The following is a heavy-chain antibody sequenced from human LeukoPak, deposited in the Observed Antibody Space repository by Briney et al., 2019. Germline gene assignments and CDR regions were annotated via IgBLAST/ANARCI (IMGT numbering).Heavy chain of an antibody. D-gene: IGHD3-3*01. CDR2: VRYDGNNP. J-gene: IGHJ4*02. V-gene: IGHV3-30*02. Sequence: GGSLRLSCAASGFTFGSYGMHWVRQAPGKGLDWVAFVRYDGNNPYYSASVKGRFTISRDNSKNTVLLQMNNLRLEDAAVYYCARVGGVAGRAIDYWGQGTLVTVSS. CDR1: GFTFGSYG. CDR3: ARVGGVAGRAIDY.